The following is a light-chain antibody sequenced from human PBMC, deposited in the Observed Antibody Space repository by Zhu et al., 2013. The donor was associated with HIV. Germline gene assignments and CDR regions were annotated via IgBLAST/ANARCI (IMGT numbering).Light chain of an antibody. V-gene: IGLV3-19*01. CDR3: YSRDSSGNHLV. J-gene: IGLJ2*01. CDR2: GKN. Sequence: SSELTQDPAVSVALGQTVRITCQGDSLRTYFATWYQQKAGQAPLRVIFGKNNRPSGIPDRFSGSNSGNTASLTITGAQAEDEADYYCYSRDSSGNHLVFGGGTKLTVL. CDR1: SLRTYF.